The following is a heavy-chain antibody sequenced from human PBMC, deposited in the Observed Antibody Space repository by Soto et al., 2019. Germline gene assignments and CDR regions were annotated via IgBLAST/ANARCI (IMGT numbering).Heavy chain of an antibody. V-gene: IGHV3-30*18. J-gene: IGHJ2*01. CDR3: AKNIVRGHWYFDL. Sequence: QVQLVESGGGVVQPGKSLRLSCAASGIAFSGCGMFWVRQTPSKGLEGVAAISSDGSQKYYADSVKGRFTISRDNSKNTLYVQMNGLTTEETAVYYCAKNIVRGHWYFDLWGRGTLVPVSS. CDR2: ISSDGSQK. D-gene: IGHD3-10*01. CDR1: GIAFSGCG.